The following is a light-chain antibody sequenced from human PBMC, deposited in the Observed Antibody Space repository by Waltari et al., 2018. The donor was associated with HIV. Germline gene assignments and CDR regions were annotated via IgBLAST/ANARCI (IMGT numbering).Light chain of an antibody. CDR3: SSYTSSSTLV. CDR1: SSDVGSYNR. CDR2: EVT. Sequence: HSALPQPPSVSGSPGQSVTISCTGTSSDVGSYNRVSWYQPPPGTAPKLMIYEVTNRPSGIPDRFSGSKSGNTASLTISGLQAEDEADYYCSSYTSSSTLVFGGGTKLTVL. V-gene: IGLV2-18*02. J-gene: IGLJ2*01.